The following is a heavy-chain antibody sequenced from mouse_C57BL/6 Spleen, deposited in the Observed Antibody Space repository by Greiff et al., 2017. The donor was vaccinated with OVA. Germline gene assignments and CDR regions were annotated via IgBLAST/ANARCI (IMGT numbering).Heavy chain of an antibody. D-gene: IGHD2-2*01. J-gene: IGHJ4*01. CDR2: ISDGGSYT. CDR3: ASVYVYDSLYAMDY. CDR1: GFTFSSYA. V-gene: IGHV5-4*03. Sequence: EVKVVESGGGLVKPGGSLKLSCAASGFTFSSYAMSWVRQPPETRLEWVAPISDGGSYTYYPDNVQGRFPISRDNAKNNLYLQMSHLKSEDKAMYYCASVYVYDSLYAMDYWGQGTSVTVSS.